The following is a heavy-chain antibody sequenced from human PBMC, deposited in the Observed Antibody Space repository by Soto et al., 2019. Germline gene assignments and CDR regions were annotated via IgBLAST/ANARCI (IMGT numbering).Heavy chain of an antibody. CDR2: IYHSGST. V-gene: IGHV4-4*02. Sequence: QVQLQESGPGLVKPSGTLSLTCAVSGGSISSSNWWSWVRQPPGKGLEWIGEIYHSGSTNYNPSLKRRVTISVNKSKNQFSLKLSFVTAADTAVYYCARDGRAWAISLWGRGTLVTVSS. CDR1: GGSISSSNW. CDR3: ARDGRAWAISL. J-gene: IGHJ2*01. D-gene: IGHD2-15*01.